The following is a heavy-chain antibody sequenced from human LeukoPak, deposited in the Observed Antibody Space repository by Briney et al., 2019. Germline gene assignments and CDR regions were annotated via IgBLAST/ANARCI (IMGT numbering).Heavy chain of an antibody. V-gene: IGHV3-20*04. CDR1: GFTFDEHG. Sequence: GGSLRLSCAASGFTFDEHGMNWVRQAPGRGLEWVSNINWNGGSRTYADSVKGRFTISRDNAKNSLFLEMNSLRAEDTAVYFCARDGCTSTTCSTLGGFNHWAQGTLVTVSS. CDR2: INWNGGSR. CDR3: ARDGCTSTTCSTLGGFNH. D-gene: IGHD2-2*01. J-gene: IGHJ4*02.